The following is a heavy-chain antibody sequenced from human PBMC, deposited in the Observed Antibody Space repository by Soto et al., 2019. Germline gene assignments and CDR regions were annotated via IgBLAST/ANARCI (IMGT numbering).Heavy chain of an antibody. CDR1: GVTFDDYS. Sequence: EVQLVESGGGLVQPGRSLRLSCAASGVTFDDYSMHWVRQAPGKGLEWVSGVSWNSGSIGYADSVKCRFTISRDNAKNSLYLQMSSLSAEDTALYYCAKEYCSGGSCSDFDYWGQGTLVTVSS. D-gene: IGHD2-15*01. CDR3: AKEYCSGGSCSDFDY. CDR2: VSWNSGSI. J-gene: IGHJ4*02. V-gene: IGHV3-9*01.